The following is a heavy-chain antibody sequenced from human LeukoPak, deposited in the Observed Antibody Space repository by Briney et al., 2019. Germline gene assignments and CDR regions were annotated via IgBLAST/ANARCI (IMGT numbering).Heavy chain of an antibody. CDR1: GDSIGRSSNY. D-gene: IGHD1-26*01. Sequence: TSETLSLTCTVSGDSIGRSSNYWGWIRQPPGKGLEWIGTIYYSGSTYYNPSLKSRITISLDTSKNQFSLKLSSVTAADTAVYYCASNSGSYSRYFDYWGQGTLVTVSS. J-gene: IGHJ4*02. CDR2: IYYSGST. CDR3: ASNSGSYSRYFDY. V-gene: IGHV4-39*07.